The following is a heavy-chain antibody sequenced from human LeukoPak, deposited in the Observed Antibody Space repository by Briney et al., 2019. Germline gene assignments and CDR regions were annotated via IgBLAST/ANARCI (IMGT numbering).Heavy chain of an antibody. J-gene: IGHJ4*02. Sequence: PGGSLRLSCAASGFTLTSYAMSWVRQAPGKGLEWVSAITGSGGTTYYADFVKGRFTISRDNSKNTLYLQMNGLRVEDTAVYYCAKMQGYFDYWGQGTLVTVSS. CDR3: AKMQGYFDY. CDR1: GFTLTSYA. V-gene: IGHV3-23*01. CDR2: ITGSGGTT.